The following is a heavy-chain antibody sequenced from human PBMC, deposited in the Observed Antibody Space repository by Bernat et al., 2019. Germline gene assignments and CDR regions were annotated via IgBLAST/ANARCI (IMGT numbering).Heavy chain of an antibody. CDR3: ARDPDSSGWYYFDY. V-gene: IGHV1-46*01. CDR2: INPSGGRT. D-gene: IGHD6-19*01. J-gene: IGHJ4*02. CDR1: GYTFSNYY. Sequence: QVQLVQSGTEVKKPGASVKVSCKASGYTFSNYYMHWVRQAPGQGLEWMGIINPSGGRTSCAQKFQGRVTMTRDTSTSTIYMELSSLRSEDTAVYYCARDPDSSGWYYFDYWGQGTLVTVSS.